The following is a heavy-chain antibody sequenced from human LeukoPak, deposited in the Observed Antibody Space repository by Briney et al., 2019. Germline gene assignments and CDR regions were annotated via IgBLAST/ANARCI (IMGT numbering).Heavy chain of an antibody. Sequence: TGGSLRLSCAASGFTFSDYYMTWIRQAPGKGLEWVSYVSGSGSPIYYADSVKGRFTVSRDNAKNSLYLQMNSLRAEDTAVYYCARSPAVAGPEYFQHWGQGTLVTVSS. D-gene: IGHD6-19*01. CDR1: GFTFSDYY. CDR2: VSGSGSPI. V-gene: IGHV3-11*01. CDR3: ARSPAVAGPEYFQH. J-gene: IGHJ1*01.